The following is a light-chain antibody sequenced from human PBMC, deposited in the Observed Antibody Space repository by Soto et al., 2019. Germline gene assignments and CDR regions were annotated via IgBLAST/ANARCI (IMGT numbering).Light chain of an antibody. J-gene: IGLJ1*01. CDR2: RNN. Sequence: QSVLTQPPSASGTPGQRVTISCSGSSSNIGSNYVYWYQQLPGTAPKLLMYRNNKRPSGVPDRFSGSKSGTSASLAISGLRSEDEADYYCAAWDDRVRGSSVFAIGRKVTVL. CDR1: SSNIGSNY. V-gene: IGLV1-47*01. CDR3: AAWDDRVRGSSV.